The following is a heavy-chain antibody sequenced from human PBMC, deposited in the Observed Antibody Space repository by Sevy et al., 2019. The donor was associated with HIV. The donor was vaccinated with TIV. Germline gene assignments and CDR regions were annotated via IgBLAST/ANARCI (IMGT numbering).Heavy chain of an antibody. V-gene: IGHV3-23*01. Sequence: GGSLRLSCSASGFTFSSYAMSWVRQAPGKGLEWVSAISGSGGSTYYADSVKGRFTISRDNSKNTLYLQMNSLRAEDTAVYYCAKDPRKRGEPQFDYWGQGTLVTVSS. CDR2: ISGSGGST. CDR1: GFTFSSYA. CDR3: AKDPRKRGEPQFDY. J-gene: IGHJ4*02. D-gene: IGHD3-16*01.